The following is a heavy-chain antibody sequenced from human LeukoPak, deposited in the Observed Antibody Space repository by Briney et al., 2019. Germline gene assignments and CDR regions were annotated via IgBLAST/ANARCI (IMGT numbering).Heavy chain of an antibody. CDR3: ASSPRLTTSWFLFDS. V-gene: IGHV4-59*08. Sequence: PSETLSLTCSVSGDSFSNYYWTWIRQPPGKGLEWSGYVYYSGSTNYNPSLKTRLHLSVDTSKNRFSPKLSSVTAADTAVYYCASSPRLTTSWFLFDSWGHRTLVTVSS. D-gene: IGHD2-2*01. J-gene: IGHJ5*01. CDR2: VYYSGST. CDR1: GDSFSNYY.